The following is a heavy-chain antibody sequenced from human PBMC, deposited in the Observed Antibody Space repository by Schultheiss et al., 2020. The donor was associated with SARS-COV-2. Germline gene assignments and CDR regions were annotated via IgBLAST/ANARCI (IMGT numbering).Heavy chain of an antibody. CDR3: TRNSTSSGWFDP. V-gene: IGHV3-73*01. CDR1: GFSFSGSG. Sequence: GESLKISCVTSGFSFSGSGIYWVRQASGKGLEWVGRIRSKARNYATTYAASVKGRFIISRDESRNTSYLQMNSLKIEDTAVYYCTRNSTSSGWFDPWGQGNLVTVSS. J-gene: IGHJ5*02. CDR2: IRSKARNYAT. D-gene: IGHD5-18*01.